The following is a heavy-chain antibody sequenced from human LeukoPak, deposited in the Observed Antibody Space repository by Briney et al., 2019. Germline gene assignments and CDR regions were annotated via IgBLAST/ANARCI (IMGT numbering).Heavy chain of an antibody. J-gene: IGHJ4*02. V-gene: IGHV4-59*01. CDR3: ARSAYDSSGYRFDH. Sequence: PSETLSLTCTVSGGSISSYYWSWIRQPPGKGLEWIGYTYYSGSTDYNPSLKSRVTISVDTSKNQFSLKMSSVTAADTAVYYCARSAYDSSGYRFDHWGQGTLVTVSS. D-gene: IGHD3-22*01. CDR1: GGSISSYY. CDR2: TYYSGST.